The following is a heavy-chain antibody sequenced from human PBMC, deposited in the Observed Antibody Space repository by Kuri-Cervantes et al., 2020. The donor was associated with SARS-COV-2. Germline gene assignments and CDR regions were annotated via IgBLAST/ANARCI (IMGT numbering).Heavy chain of an antibody. Sequence: SETLSLTCAVSGASISSYYWNWIRQPAGKGLEWIGRVYTSGITNYNPSLKSRVTMSVDTSKNQFSLKLSSVTAADTAVYYCAKGYYYYMDVWGRGTTVTVSS. CDR2: VYTSGIT. CDR3: AKGYYYYMDV. V-gene: IGHV4-4*07. J-gene: IGHJ6*03. CDR1: GASISSYY.